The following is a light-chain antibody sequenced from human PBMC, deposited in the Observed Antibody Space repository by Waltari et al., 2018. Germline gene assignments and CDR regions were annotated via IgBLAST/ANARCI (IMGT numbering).Light chain of an antibody. CDR2: DVS. Sequence: QSALTQPASVSGSPGQSITISCSGTSSDIGKYNYVSWFQQHPGKAPKLMIYDVSNRPSGVSDRFSGSKSGNPASLTISGLQTEDESDYYCTSFTSSNTYVFGTGTKVTVL. CDR1: SSDIGKYNY. V-gene: IGLV2-14*03. J-gene: IGLJ1*01. CDR3: TSFTSSNTYV.